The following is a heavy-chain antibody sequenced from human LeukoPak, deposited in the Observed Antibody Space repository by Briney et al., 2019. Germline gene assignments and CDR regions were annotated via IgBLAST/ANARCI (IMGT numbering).Heavy chain of an antibody. CDR3: ASSGWFD. V-gene: IGHV3-9*01. J-gene: IGHJ4*02. CDR2: ISWNSGNI. D-gene: IGHD6-19*01. Sequence: GRSLRLSCAASGFTFDDYAMHWVRQAPGKGLEWVSGISWNSGNIGYADSVKGRLTISRDNAKNSLYLQMNSLRAEDTALYYCASSGWFDWGQGTLVTVSS. CDR1: GFTFDDYA.